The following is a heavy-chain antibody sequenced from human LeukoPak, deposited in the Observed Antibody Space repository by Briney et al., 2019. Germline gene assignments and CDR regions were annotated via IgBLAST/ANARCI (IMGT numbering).Heavy chain of an antibody. CDR1: GLTFTSSA. Sequence: ASVKVSCKASGLTFTSSAMQWVRQARGQRLEWVGWIVVGSGNTNYAQKFQERVTITRDMSTSTAYMELSSLRSEDTAVYYCAAAGTGTTYYFDYWGQGTLVTVSS. CDR2: IVVGSGNT. D-gene: IGHD1-1*01. V-gene: IGHV1-58*02. J-gene: IGHJ4*02. CDR3: AAAGTGTTYYFDY.